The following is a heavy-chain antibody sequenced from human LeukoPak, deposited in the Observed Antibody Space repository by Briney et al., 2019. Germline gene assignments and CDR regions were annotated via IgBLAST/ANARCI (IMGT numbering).Heavy chain of an antibody. CDR2: ISAYNGNT. D-gene: IGHD3-22*01. CDR3: ARLATMTQSGAFDI. CDR1: GYIFTSYG. V-gene: IGHV1-18*01. Sequence: ASVKVSCKASGYIFTSYGISWVRQAPGQGLEWMGWISAYNGNTNYAQKLQGRVTMTTDTSTSTAYMELRSLRSDDTAVYYCARLATMTQSGAFDIWGQGTMVTVSS. J-gene: IGHJ3*02.